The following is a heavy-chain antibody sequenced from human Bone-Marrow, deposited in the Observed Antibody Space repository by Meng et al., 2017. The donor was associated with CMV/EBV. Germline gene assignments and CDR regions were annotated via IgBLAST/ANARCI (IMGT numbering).Heavy chain of an antibody. CDR2: ISSSSSYI. D-gene: IGHD1-20*01. V-gene: IGHV3-21*01. J-gene: IGHJ3*02. CDR3: ARDLTGSSGAFDI. Sequence: GESLKISCAASGFTFSSYSMNWVRQAPGKGLEWVSSISSSSSYIYYADSVKGRFTISRDNAKNSLYLQMNSLRAEDTAVYYCARDLTGSSGAFDIWGQGTMVTVPS. CDR1: GFTFSSYS.